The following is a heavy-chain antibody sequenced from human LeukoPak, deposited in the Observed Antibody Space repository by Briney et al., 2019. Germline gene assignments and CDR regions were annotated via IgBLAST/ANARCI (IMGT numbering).Heavy chain of an antibody. D-gene: IGHD2-21*01. CDR1: GFTFTNYW. CDR3: ARLYLDSSLFDF. J-gene: IGHJ4*02. V-gene: IGHV3-7*01. Sequence: GGSLRLSCAASGFTFTNYWMGWVRQAPGKGLEWVANIKQDEREKYYVDSVKGRFTISRDNAKDSLHLQMNSLRVEDTALYHCARLYLDSSLFDFRGQGTLVTVSS. CDR2: IKQDEREK.